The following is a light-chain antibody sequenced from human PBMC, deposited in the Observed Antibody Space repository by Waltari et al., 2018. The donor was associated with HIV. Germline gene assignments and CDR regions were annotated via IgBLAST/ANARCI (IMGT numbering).Light chain of an antibody. J-gene: IGLJ1*01. Sequence: QSALTQPASVSGSPGQSITISCTGTSSDVGYYNYVSWYQQHPDKAPKLMIYDVSTRSSGVSNRFSGSKSGNTASLTISGLQAEDEADYYCSSYTGSSTLGVFGTGTRVTVL. V-gene: IGLV2-14*03. CDR1: SSDVGYYNY. CDR2: DVS. CDR3: SSYTGSSTLGV.